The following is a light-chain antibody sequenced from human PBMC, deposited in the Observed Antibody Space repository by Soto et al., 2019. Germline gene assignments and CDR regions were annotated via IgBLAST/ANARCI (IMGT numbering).Light chain of an antibody. J-gene: IGKJ2*01. CDR1: QSVSSD. CDR2: GAS. CDR3: LQDYT. V-gene: IGKV3-15*01. Sequence: IVMTQSPATLSVSPGDRVTLSCRASQSVSSDLAWYQQRPGQAPRLLIYGASTRATGIPARFSGTGSGTEFTLTISSLQSEDVATYFCLQDYTFGQGTKLEI.